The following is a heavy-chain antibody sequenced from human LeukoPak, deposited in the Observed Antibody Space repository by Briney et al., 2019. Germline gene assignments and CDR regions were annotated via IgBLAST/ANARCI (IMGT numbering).Heavy chain of an antibody. V-gene: IGHV4-4*07. CDR1: GGSISGYF. D-gene: IGHD5-12*01. CDR2: IYSSGSN. Sequence: SETLSLTCTVSGGSISGYFWSWIRQPAGKGLEWIGRIYSSGSNNYNPSLKSRVTMSLDTSKNHLSLNLSPVTAADTAVYYCAGEPTSGREPTSGRPLDYWGQGTLVTVSS. J-gene: IGHJ4*02. CDR3: AGEPTSGREPTSGRPLDY.